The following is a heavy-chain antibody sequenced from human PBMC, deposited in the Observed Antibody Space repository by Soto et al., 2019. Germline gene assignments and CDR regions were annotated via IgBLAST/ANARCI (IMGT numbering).Heavy chain of an antibody. Sequence: SVKVSCKASGGTFSSYTISWVRQAPGQGLEWMGRIIPILGIANYAQKFQGRVTITADKSTSTAYMELSSLRSEDTAVYYCARDLAAALNWFDPWGQGTLVTVSS. D-gene: IGHD6-13*01. J-gene: IGHJ5*02. CDR1: GGTFSSYT. V-gene: IGHV1-69*04. CDR2: IIPILGIA. CDR3: ARDLAAALNWFDP.